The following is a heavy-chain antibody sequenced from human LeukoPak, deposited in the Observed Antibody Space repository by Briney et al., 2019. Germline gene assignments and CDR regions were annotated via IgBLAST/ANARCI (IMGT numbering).Heavy chain of an antibody. Sequence: GGSLRLSCAASGFTFSNYWMSWVRQAPGKGLEWLANMNQDGSHIYYVDSVKGRFTISRDNAKNTLYLQMNSLRAEDTAVYYCAKAGGITIFGIVNPHFDYWGQGTLVTVSS. CDR2: MNQDGSHI. D-gene: IGHD3-3*01. CDR1: GFTFSNYW. J-gene: IGHJ4*02. V-gene: IGHV3-7*03. CDR3: AKAGGITIFGIVNPHFDY.